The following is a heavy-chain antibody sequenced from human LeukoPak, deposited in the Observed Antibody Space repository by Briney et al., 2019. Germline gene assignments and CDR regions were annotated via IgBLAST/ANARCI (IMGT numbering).Heavy chain of an antibody. CDR3: ARHSRVIVGAICAYDF. D-gene: IGHD1-26*01. CDR2: IHHSGTI. Sequence: SETLSLTCGVSGSSIYSDYFWAWIRQPPGKGLEWIGSIHHSGTIYYNPSLRSRVTISVGTSENHFSLNLSSVTAADTALYYCARHSRVIVGAICAYDFWGQGTKVTVSS. V-gene: IGHV4-38-2*01. J-gene: IGHJ3*01. CDR1: GSSIYSDYF.